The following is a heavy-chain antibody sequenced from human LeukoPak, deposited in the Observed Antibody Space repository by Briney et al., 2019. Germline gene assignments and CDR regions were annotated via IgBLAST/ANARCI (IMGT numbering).Heavy chain of an antibody. CDR2: ISGSGGST. Sequence: PGGSLRLSCAASGFTFSSYAMSWVRQAPGKGLEWVSAISGSGGSTYYADSVKGRFTISRDNSKNTLYLQMNSLRAEDTAVYYCARGAIVVVPAAYSYGYMDVWGKGTTVTVSS. V-gene: IGHV3-23*01. CDR3: ARGAIVVVPAAYSYGYMDV. CDR1: GFTFSSYA. D-gene: IGHD2-2*01. J-gene: IGHJ6*03.